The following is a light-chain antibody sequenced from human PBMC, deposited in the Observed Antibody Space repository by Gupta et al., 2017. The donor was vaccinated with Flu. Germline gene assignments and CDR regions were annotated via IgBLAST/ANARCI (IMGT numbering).Light chain of an antibody. CDR1: QNISNR. CDR2: EAT. Sequence: PSTLSASVGDSVTISCRARQNISNRLAWYQQRPGEAPKLLIYEATGVKGGVPPRFTGIGSGTEFTLTITGRQPDDFATYYCQQYDICALTFGQGTXVRIK. V-gene: IGKV1-5*03. J-gene: IGKJ3*01. CDR3: QQYDICALT.